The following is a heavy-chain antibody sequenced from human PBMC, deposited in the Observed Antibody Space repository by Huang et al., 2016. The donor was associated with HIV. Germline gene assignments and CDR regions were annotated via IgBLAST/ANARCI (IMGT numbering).Heavy chain of an antibody. V-gene: IGHV1-3*01. D-gene: IGHD2-2*03. CDR2: INPGNVRI. CDR3: ARAARGDGYHGAFDV. CDR1: GYIFTTYS. J-gene: IGHJ3*01. Sequence: QVQLVQSGAEFKKPGASLKLSCAASGYIFTTYSIHWFRRVTGQSLQWRGWINPGNVRIPFLQSFNGRVILSRDLSAATVYMQLSGLTADDTATYFCARAARGDGYHGAFDVWGQGTMVTV.